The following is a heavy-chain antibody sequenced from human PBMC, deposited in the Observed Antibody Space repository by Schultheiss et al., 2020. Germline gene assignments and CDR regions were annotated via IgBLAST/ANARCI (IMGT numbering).Heavy chain of an antibody. CDR2: IYYSGST. Sequence: SQTLSLTCTVSGGSISSYYWSWIRQPPGKGLEWIGYIYYSGSTNYNPSLKSRVTISVDTSKNQFSLKLSSVTAADTAVYYCASPLPYSGYAEWGYWGQGTLVTVYS. J-gene: IGHJ4*02. CDR3: ASPLPYSGYAEWGY. CDR1: GGSISSYY. D-gene: IGHD5-12*01. V-gene: IGHV4-59*08.